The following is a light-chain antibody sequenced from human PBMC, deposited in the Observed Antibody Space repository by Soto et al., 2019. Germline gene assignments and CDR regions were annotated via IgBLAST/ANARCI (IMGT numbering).Light chain of an antibody. CDR1: SSDVGGYNY. Sequence: QSVLAQPPSASGSPGQSVTISCTGTSSDVGGYNYVSWYQQHPGKAPKIMIYEVNKRPSGVPDRFWGSKSGNTASLTISGLQAEDEAEYHCCSYAGNYYAFGTGTKVPS. V-gene: IGLV2-8*01. J-gene: IGLJ1*01. CDR3: CSYAGNYYA. CDR2: EVN.